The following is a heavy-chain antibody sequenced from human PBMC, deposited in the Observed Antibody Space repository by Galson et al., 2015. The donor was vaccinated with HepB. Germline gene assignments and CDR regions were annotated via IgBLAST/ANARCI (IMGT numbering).Heavy chain of an antibody. CDR2: INGSGGST. J-gene: IGHJ3*02. CDR1: GFTFSSYV. Sequence: SLRLSCAASGFTFSSYVMSWVRQAPGKGLEWVSTINGSGGSTSYADSVKGRFTISRDNSKNTLYLQMNSLRAEDTAIYYCAKDREAGVPAAIYAFDMWGQGTMVTVSS. D-gene: IGHD2-2*02. V-gene: IGHV3-23*01. CDR3: AKDREAGVPAAIYAFDM.